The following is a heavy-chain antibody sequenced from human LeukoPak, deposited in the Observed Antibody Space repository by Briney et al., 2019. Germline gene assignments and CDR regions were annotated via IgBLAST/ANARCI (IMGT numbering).Heavy chain of an antibody. Sequence: SVKVSCKASGGTFSSYAISWVRQAPGQGLEWMGGIIPIFGTANYAQKFQGRVTITADESTSTAYMELSSLRSEDTAVYYCATNTVTTLRWYFDYWGQGTLVTVSS. J-gene: IGHJ4*02. CDR1: GGTFSSYA. CDR2: IIPIFGTA. V-gene: IGHV1-69*13. D-gene: IGHD4-11*01. CDR3: ATNTVTTLRWYFDY.